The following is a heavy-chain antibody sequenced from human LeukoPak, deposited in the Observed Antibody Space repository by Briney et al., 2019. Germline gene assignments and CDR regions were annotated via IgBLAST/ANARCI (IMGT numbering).Heavy chain of an antibody. CDR3: ARDPLGVYSSGWGQNWFDP. J-gene: IGHJ5*02. CDR2: IYYSGST. D-gene: IGHD6-19*01. Sequence: SETLSLTCTVSGGSISSSSYYWGWIRQPPGKGLEWIGSIYYSGSTYYNPSLKSRVTISVDTSKNQFSLKLSSVTAADTAVYYCARDPLGVYSSGWGQNWFDPWGQGTLVTVSS. V-gene: IGHV4-39*07. CDR1: GGSISSSSYY.